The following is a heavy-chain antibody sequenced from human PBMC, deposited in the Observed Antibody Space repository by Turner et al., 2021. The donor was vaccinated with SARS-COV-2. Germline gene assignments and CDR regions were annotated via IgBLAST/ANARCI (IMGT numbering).Heavy chain of an antibody. CDR1: ENTLTKLA. V-gene: IGHV1-24*01. Sequence: QVQVVQSGAEVMQPGASVTVSCKVSENTLTKLAIHWVRQSTGKGLEWMGGFDFENGETMNAQGFKGRLTLTADTSTNTAYMEMSSLRSEDTAIYYCAKLGVTESLLIIDAFDRWGQGTWVTVSS. J-gene: IGHJ3*01. CDR2: FDFENGET. D-gene: IGHD3-9*01. CDR3: AKLGVTESLLIIDAFDR.